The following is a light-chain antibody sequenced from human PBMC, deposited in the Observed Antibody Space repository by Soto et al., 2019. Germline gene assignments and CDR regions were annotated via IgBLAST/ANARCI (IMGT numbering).Light chain of an antibody. CDR3: QQYGSSPWT. Sequence: EIVLTQSSGTLSLSSGERATLSCRASQSVSSSYLAWYQQKPGQAPRLLIYGASSRATGIPDRFSGSGSGTDFTLTISRLEPEDFAVYYCQQYGSSPWTFGQGTKVDI. CDR2: GAS. CDR1: QSVSSSY. V-gene: IGKV3-20*01. J-gene: IGKJ1*01.